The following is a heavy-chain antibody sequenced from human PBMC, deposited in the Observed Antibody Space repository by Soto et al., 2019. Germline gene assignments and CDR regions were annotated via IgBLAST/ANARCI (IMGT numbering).Heavy chain of an antibody. V-gene: IGHV1-18*01. J-gene: IGHJ4*02. CDR3: ASGDSSGYYDLNY. CDR2: INAYNGNT. Sequence: ASVKVSCQTSGYTFTSYGIIWVRQAPGQGLEWMGWINAYNGNTNYAQKLQGRVTMTTHTSTSTAYMELRGLRSDDTAVYYCASGDSSGYYDLNYWGQGTLVTVSS. D-gene: IGHD3-22*01. CDR1: GYTFTSYG.